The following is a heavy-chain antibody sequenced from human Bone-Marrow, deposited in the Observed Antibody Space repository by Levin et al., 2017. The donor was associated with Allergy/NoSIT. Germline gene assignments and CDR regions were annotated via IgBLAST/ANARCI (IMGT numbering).Heavy chain of an antibody. CDR1: GFTFSSYA. CDR2: ISYDGSNK. J-gene: IGHJ4*02. D-gene: IGHD3-3*01. CDR3: ARGPDYDFWSGYWGPFDY. V-gene: IGHV3-30-3*01. Sequence: GGSLRLSCAASGFTFSSYAMHWVRQAPGKGLEWVAVISYDGSNKYYADSVKGRFTISRDNSKNTLYLQMNSLRAEDTAVYYCARGPDYDFWSGYWGPFDYWGQGTLVTVSS.